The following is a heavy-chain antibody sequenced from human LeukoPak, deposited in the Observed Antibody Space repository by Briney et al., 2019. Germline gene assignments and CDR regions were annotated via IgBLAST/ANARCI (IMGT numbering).Heavy chain of an antibody. D-gene: IGHD3-10*01. CDR3: ARDRGYGSGSYYMGDAFEI. CDR2: FFYSGST. Sequence: TPSETLSLTCAVSGGSISSYYWSWIRQPPGKGLEWIGYFFYSGSTNYNPSLKSRVTISIDASKSHFSLKLSSVTAADSAVYYCARDRGYGSGSYYMGDAFEIWGQGTMVTVSS. CDR1: GGSISSYY. V-gene: IGHV4-59*13. J-gene: IGHJ3*02.